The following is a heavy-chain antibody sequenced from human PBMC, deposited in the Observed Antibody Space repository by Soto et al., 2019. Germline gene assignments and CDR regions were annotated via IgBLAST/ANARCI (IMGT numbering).Heavy chain of an antibody. CDR1: EFTFSSYE. Sequence: GGSLRLSCVASEFTFSSYEMNWVRQAPGKGLEWVSYISSSGTTIYYTDSVKGRFTISRDNAKKSLYLQMNSLRAEDTAVYYCVRFGGAAAGPGDYWGQGTLVTVSS. V-gene: IGHV3-48*03. CDR3: VRFGGAAAGPGDY. CDR2: ISSSGTTI. D-gene: IGHD6-13*01. J-gene: IGHJ4*02.